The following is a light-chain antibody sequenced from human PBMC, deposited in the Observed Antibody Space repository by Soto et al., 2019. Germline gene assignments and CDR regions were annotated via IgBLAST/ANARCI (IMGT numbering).Light chain of an antibody. CDR1: QSVSSSY. V-gene: IGKV3-20*01. Sequence: EIVLTQSPGTLSLSPGERATLSCRASQSVSSSYLAWYQQKPGQAPRLLIYGASSRATGIPDRFSGSGSGTDFTLTISRLEPEDFAVYYCQQYGSSPGMVTFGPGTKGDIK. CDR3: QQYGSSPGMVT. CDR2: GAS. J-gene: IGKJ3*01.